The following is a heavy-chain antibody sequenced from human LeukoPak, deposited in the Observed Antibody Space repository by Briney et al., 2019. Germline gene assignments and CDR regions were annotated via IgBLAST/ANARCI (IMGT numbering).Heavy chain of an antibody. CDR1: GGSISSYY. J-gene: IGHJ4*02. D-gene: IGHD2-21*01. CDR2: IYYSGST. V-gene: IGHV4-59*08. CDR3: AKTFPYCCPPFDY. Sequence: SEPLSLTCTVSGGSISSYYWSWIRQPPGKGLEWIGYIYYSGSTNYVPFLMSRVSISVDTSKNLFFLKLSSVAAADTAVYYCAKTFPYCCPPFDYWGQGTLVTVSS.